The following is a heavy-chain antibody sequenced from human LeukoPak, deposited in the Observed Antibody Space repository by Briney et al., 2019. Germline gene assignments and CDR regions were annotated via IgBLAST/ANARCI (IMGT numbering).Heavy chain of an antibody. CDR3: ELRYYYYYYMDV. Sequence: SETLSLTCAVYGGSFSGYYWSWIRQPPGKGLEWIGEINHSGSTNYNPSLKSRVTISVDTSKNQFSLKLSSVTAADTAVYYCELRYYYYYYMDVWGKGTTVTISS. CDR2: INHSGST. V-gene: IGHV4-34*01. CDR1: GGSFSGYY. J-gene: IGHJ6*03.